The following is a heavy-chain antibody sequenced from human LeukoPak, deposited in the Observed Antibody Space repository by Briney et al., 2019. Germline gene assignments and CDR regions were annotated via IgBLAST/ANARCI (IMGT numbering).Heavy chain of an antibody. CDR3: ARDSYYGSGSYYFDY. J-gene: IGHJ4*02. D-gene: IGHD3-10*01. CDR2: ISSSSSYI. V-gene: IGHV3-21*01. CDR1: GFTFSSYS. Sequence: GGSLRLSCAASGFTFSSYSMNWVRQAPGKGLEWVTSISSSSSYIYYADSVKGRFTISRDNAKNSLYLQMNSLRAEDTAVYYCARDSYYGSGSYYFDYWGRGTLVTVSS.